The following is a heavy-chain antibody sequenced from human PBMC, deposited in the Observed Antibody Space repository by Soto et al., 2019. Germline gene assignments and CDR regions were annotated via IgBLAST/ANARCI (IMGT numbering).Heavy chain of an antibody. D-gene: IGHD5-12*01. Sequence: PSETLSLTCTVSGGSISSGDYYWSWIRQPPGKGLEWIGYIYYSGSTYYNPSLKSRVTISVDTSKNQFSLKLSSVTAADTAVYYCARDLGHRWLTPLYYYGTDVWGQGTTVTV. CDR1: GGSISSGDYY. CDR2: IYYSGST. V-gene: IGHV4-30-4*01. CDR3: ARDLGHRWLTPLYYYGTDV. J-gene: IGHJ6*02.